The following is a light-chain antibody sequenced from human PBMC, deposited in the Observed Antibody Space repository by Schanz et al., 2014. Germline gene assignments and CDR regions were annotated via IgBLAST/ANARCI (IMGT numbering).Light chain of an antibody. CDR1: NSDVGSYNF. V-gene: IGLV2-23*03. CDR2: EGS. J-gene: IGLJ2*01. CDR3: CSYGGSSTIVL. Sequence: QSALTQPASVSGSPGQSITISCSGFNSDVGSYNFVSWYQQHPGKAPKLMIYEGSKRPSGVSNRFSGSKSGNLASLTISGLQAEDEAHYHCCSYGGSSTIVLFGGGTKLTVL.